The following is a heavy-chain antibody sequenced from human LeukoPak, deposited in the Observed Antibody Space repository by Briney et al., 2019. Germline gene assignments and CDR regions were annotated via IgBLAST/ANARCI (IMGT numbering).Heavy chain of an antibody. D-gene: IGHD1-26*01. Sequence: GSLRLSCAAAGFTFSSYGMHLVRQAPGKGLEWVAVISYDGSNKKYADFVKGLVTISRENSKNTLYMQMNSMRAEDTAVYYCAKGAKRVVGATTHWIDLWGQGTLVTVSS. J-gene: IGHJ5*02. CDR3: AKGAKRVVGATTHWIDL. CDR2: ISYDGSNK. CDR1: GFTFSSYG. V-gene: IGHV3-30*18.